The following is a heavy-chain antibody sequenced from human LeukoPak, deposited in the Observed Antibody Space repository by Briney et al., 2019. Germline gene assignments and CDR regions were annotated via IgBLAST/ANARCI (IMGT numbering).Heavy chain of an antibody. CDR1: GFTFSSYA. V-gene: IGHV3-23*01. D-gene: IGHD1-1*01. Sequence: GGSLRLSCAASGFTFSSYAMSWVRQAPGKGLEWVSAISGSGGSTYYADSVKGRFTISRDNSKNTLYLQMNSLRAEDTAVYYCAKDHNPGALYYYYMDVWGKGTTVTISS. J-gene: IGHJ6*03. CDR2: ISGSGGST. CDR3: AKDHNPGALYYYYMDV.